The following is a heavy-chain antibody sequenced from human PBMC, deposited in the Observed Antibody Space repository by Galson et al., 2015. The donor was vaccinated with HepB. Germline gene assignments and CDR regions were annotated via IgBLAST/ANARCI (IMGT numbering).Heavy chain of an antibody. V-gene: IGHV1-69*13. Sequence: SVKVSCKASGGTFSSYAISWVRQAPGQGLEWMGGIIPIFGTANYAQKFQGRVTITADESTSTAYMELSSLRSEDTAVYYCAREEVWPAATPGVRPFDYWGQGTLVTVSS. CDR2: IIPIFGTA. D-gene: IGHD2-2*01. J-gene: IGHJ4*02. CDR1: GGTFSSYA. CDR3: AREEVWPAATPGVRPFDY.